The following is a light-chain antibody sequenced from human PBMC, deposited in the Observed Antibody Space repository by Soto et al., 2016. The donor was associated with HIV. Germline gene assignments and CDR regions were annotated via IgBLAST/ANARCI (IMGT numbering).Light chain of an antibody. J-gene: IGKJ2*01. Sequence: QVTQSPSTLSAFVGDRVTITCRASRSITPWLTWYQQKPGKTPKVLIYKTSYLETGVPSRFSGSGFGTEFTLTINSLQPDDFTTYYCQQYHTYPYTFGQGTKLEIK. CDR2: KTS. CDR3: QQYHTYPYT. CDR1: RSITPW. V-gene: IGKV1-5*03.